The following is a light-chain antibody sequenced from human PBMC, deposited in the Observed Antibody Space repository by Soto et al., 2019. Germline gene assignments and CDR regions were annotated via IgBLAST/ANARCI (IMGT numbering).Light chain of an antibody. J-gene: IGLJ2*01. CDR1: SGSIASNY. V-gene: IGLV6-57*04. Sequence: NFMLTQPHSVSESPGKTVTISCTRSSGSIASNYVQWYQQRPGSAPTTVIYEDNQRPSGVPDRFSGSIDSSSNSASLTISGLKTEDEADYYCQSFDNNNHGEVFGGGTQLTVL. CDR2: EDN. CDR3: QSFDNNNHGEV.